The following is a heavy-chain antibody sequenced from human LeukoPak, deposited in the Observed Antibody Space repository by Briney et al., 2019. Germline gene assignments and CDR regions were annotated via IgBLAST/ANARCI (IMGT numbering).Heavy chain of an antibody. V-gene: IGHV1-8*01. D-gene: IGHD3-22*01. CDR1: GYTFTSYD. CDR3: ARGLDYYDSGGYYPPGYY. J-gene: IGHJ4*02. Sequence: ASVKVSCKASGYTFTSYDINWVRQATGQGLEWMGWMNPNSGNTGYAQKFQGRVTMTRNTSIGTAYMELSSLRSEDTAVYYCARGLDYYDSGGYYPPGYYWGQGTLVTVSS. CDR2: MNPNSGNT.